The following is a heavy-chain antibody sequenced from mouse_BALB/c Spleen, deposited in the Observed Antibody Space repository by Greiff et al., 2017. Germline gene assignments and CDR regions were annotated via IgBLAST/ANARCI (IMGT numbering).Heavy chain of an antibody. Sequence: EVQRVESGAELVKPGASVKLSCTASGFNIKDTYMHWVKQRPEQGLEWIGRIDPANGNTKYDPKFQGKATITADTSSNTAYLQLSSLTSEDTAVYYCAYTVEFAYWGQGTLVTVSA. CDR3: AYTVEFAY. CDR2: IDPANGNT. CDR1: GFNIKDTY. J-gene: IGHJ3*01. V-gene: IGHV14-3*02. D-gene: IGHD1-1*01.